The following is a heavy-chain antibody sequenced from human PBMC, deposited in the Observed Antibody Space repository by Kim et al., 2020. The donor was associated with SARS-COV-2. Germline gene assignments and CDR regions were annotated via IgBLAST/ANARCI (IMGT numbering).Heavy chain of an antibody. D-gene: IGHD6-13*01. CDR3: ARDRRKQQLVGYYYYGMDV. Sequence: GRFTISRDNSKNTLYLQMNSLRAEDTAVYYCARDRRKQQLVGYYYYGMDVWGQGTTVTVSS. V-gene: IGHV3-53*01. J-gene: IGHJ6*02.